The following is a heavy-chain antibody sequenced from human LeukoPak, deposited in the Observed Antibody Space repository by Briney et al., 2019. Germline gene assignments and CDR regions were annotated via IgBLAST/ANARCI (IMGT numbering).Heavy chain of an antibody. CDR2: IYYSGST. CDR3: AKLHAPLRITMIVVTQWFDY. D-gene: IGHD3-22*01. J-gene: IGHJ4*02. V-gene: IGHV4-31*03. Sequence: PSQTLSLTCTVSGGSISSGGYYWSWIRQHPGKGLEWIGYIYYSGSTYYNPSLKSRVTISVDTSKNQFSLKLSSVTAADTAVYYCAKLHAPLRITMIVVTQWFDYWGQGTLVTVSS. CDR1: GGSISSGGYY.